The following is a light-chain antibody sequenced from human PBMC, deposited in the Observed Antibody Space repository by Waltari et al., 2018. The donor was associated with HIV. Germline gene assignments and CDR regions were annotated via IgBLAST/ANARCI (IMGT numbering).Light chain of an antibody. CDR2: TNN. J-gene: IGLJ2*01. CDR1: NSNIGSNT. CDR3: AAWDDSLNAHVL. V-gene: IGLV1-44*01. Sequence: QSVLTQPPSASGTPGQRVTISCSGRNSNIGSNTVTWYQQLPGTAPKLLIYTNNPRPSGVSDRFSGSKSGTSASLAISGLQSEDEADYYCAAWDDSLNAHVLFGGGTKLTVL.